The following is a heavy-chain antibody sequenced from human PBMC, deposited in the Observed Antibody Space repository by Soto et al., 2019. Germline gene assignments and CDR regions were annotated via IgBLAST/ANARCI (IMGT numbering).Heavy chain of an antibody. CDR3: ARDPAAHPPGYYYYCMDV. Sequence: PGRTLRRSCAASAFTLSSYSMNCVRQAPGKWLEWVSSISSSSSYIYYADSVKGRFTISRDNAKNSLYLQMNSLRAEDKAVYYCARDPAAHPPGYYYYCMDVCRQGTTV. CDR2: ISSSSSYI. D-gene: IGHD6-13*01. V-gene: IGHV3-21*01. CDR1: AFTLSSYS. J-gene: IGHJ6*01.